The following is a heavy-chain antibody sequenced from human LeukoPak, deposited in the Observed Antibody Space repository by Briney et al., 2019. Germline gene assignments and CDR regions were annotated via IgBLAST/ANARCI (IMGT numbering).Heavy chain of an antibody. CDR1: GGSISSYY. CDR2: IYTSGST. V-gene: IGHV4-4*07. Sequence: SETLSLTCTVSGGSISSYYWSWIRQPAGKGLEWIGRIYTSGSTNYDPSLKSRVTMSVDTSKNQFSLKLNSVTAADTAVYYCARDGPSYGGNSEDAFDIWGQGTMVTVSS. J-gene: IGHJ3*02. CDR3: ARDGPSYGGNSEDAFDI. D-gene: IGHD4-23*01.